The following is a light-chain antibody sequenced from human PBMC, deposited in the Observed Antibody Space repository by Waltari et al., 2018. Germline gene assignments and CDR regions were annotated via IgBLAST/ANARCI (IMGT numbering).Light chain of an antibody. Sequence: DIVMPQSPDSLAVSLGERATISCRSSQSVLSRSNNKNYLAWYQQKPGQPPKLLIYWASTRQPGISDRFSGSGSGTDFSLTITGLQAEDVAIYFCQQYYRGHTFGQGTKLEI. CDR2: WAS. V-gene: IGKV4-1*01. CDR3: QQYYRGHT. J-gene: IGKJ2*01. CDR1: QSVLSRSNNKNY.